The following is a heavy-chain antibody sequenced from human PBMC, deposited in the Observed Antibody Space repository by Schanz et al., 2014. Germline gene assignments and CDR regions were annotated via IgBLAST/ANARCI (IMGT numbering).Heavy chain of an antibody. V-gene: IGHV4-4*02. J-gene: IGHJ4*02. CDR3: ARGRVVPAAPEFDY. CDR1: GASVSSDNW. Sequence: QVQLEESGAGLVKPSGTLSLTCAVSGASVSSDNWWNWVRQPPGKGLEWIGEIYDSGNTNYNPSLRRRVPMSVDDSKTQFPLQLTPVTAADTAVYYCARGRVVPAAPEFDYWGQGILVTVSS. D-gene: IGHD2-2*01. CDR2: IYDSGNT.